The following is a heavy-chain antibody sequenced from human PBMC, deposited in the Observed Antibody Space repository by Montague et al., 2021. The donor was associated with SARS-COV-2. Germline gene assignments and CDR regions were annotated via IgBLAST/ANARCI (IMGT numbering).Heavy chain of an antibody. V-gene: IGHV4-34*01. J-gene: IGHJ4*02. Sequence: SETLSLTCAASGGSFSNYYWTWIRQPPGKGLEWIGDFNHSGSTNYNPSLKSRATISVDTSENQFSLKLRSVTAADTAVYFCARGGIAARRNYFDYWGQGTLVTVSS. CDR3: ARGGIAARRNYFDY. CDR2: FNHSGST. D-gene: IGHD6-6*01. CDR1: GGSFSNYY.